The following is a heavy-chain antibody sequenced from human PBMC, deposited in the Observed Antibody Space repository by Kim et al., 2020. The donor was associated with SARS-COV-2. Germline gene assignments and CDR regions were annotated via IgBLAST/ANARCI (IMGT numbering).Heavy chain of an antibody. CDR3: TKAYCSSTNCYIVY. D-gene: IGHD2-2*02. J-gene: IGHJ4*02. Sequence: YADPVKGRITTSRDNPKNSLYLQMNSLRAEDTALYYCTKAYCSSTNCYIVYWGQGTLVTVSS. V-gene: IGHV3-9*01.